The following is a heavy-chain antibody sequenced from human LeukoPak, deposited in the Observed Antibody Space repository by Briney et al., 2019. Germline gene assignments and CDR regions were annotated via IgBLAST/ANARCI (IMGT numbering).Heavy chain of an antibody. CDR1: GGTFSSYA. V-gene: IGHV1-69*13. CDR2: IIPIFGTA. Sequence: ASVKVSCKASGGTFSSYAISWVRQAPGQGLEWMGGIIPIFGTANYAQKFQGRVTITADGSTSTAYMELSSLRSEDTAVYYCARGFANTWGPFDYWGQGTLVTVSS. D-gene: IGHD7-27*01. CDR3: ARGFANTWGPFDY. J-gene: IGHJ4*02.